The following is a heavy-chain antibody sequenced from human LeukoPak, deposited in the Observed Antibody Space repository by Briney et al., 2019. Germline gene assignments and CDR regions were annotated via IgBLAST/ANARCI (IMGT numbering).Heavy chain of an antibody. J-gene: IGHJ4*02. D-gene: IGHD2-2*02. CDR1: GFTFSSYA. CDR2: ISGNGGST. Sequence: GGSLKLSRAASGFTFSSYAMSWVRQAPGKGLEWVSGISGNGGSTYYADSVKGRFTISRDNSKNTLYLQMNSLRAEDTAVYYCAKDPYCSSTSCYTVPDWGQGTLVTVSS. CDR3: AKDPYCSSTSCYTVPD. V-gene: IGHV3-23*01.